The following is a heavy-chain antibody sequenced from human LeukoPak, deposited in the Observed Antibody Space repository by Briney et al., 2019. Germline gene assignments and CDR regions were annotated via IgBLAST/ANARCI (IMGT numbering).Heavy chain of an antibody. CDR3: ARVLNVPKFIDS. V-gene: IGHV4-38-2*02. D-gene: IGHD3-10*02. J-gene: IGHJ4*02. CDR1: GSSFYLSYY. CDR2: VFQGGRT. Sequence: SETLSLTCTVSGSSFYLSYYWAWLRQAPGRGLEWIGTVFQGGRTFYNASLESRVTISQDTSNNRFFLNLTAVTAADTALYFCARVLNVPKFIDSWGQGTLVTVSS.